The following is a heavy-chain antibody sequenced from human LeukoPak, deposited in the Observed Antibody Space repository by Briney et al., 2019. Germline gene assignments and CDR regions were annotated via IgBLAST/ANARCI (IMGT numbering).Heavy chain of an antibody. D-gene: IGHD3-3*02. J-gene: IGHJ4*02. CDR2: IYYSGST. V-gene: IGHV4-59*12. CDR1: GGSISSYY. Sequence: SETLSLACTVSGGSISSYYWSWIRQPPGKGLEWIGYIYYSGSTNYNPSLKSRVTISVDTSKNQFSLNLNSVTAADTAVYYCARDRSISWFFIWGQGTLVTVSS. CDR3: ARDRSISWFFI.